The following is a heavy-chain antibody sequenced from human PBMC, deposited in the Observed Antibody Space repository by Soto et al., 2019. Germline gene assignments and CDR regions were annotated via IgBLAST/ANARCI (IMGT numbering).Heavy chain of an antibody. CDR3: ATGHSSSNGYRQFDY. J-gene: IGHJ4*02. D-gene: IGHD4-4*01. CDR1: GTSISSSDYY. CDR2: IYYTGMT. Sequence: QLQLQESGPGLVQHSQTLSLTCTVSGTSISSSDYYWGWLRQPPRKGLEWITSIYYTGMTYYNPSLKSRFPISVARSKNQLSLTLNSVTASVRAVYYCATGHSSSNGYRQFDYLCQGTLVTVSS. V-gene: IGHV4-39*01.